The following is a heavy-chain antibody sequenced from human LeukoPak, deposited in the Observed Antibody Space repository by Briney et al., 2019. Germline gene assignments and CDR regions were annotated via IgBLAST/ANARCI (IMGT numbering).Heavy chain of an antibody. CDR3: ATDQYCSGGSCYSRKVNYYGMDV. CDR1: GYTFTGYY. V-gene: IGHV1-2*02. J-gene: IGHJ6*02. CDR2: INPNSGGT. D-gene: IGHD2-15*01. Sequence: ASVKVSCKASGYTFTGYYTHWVRQAPGQGLEWMGWINPNSGGTNYAQKFQGRVTMTRDTSISTAYMELSRLRSDDTAVYYCATDQYCSGGSCYSRKVNYYGMDVWGQGTTVTVSS.